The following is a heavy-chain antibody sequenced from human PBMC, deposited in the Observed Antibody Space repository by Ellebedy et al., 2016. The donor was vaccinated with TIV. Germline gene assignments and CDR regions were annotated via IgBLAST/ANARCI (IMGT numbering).Heavy chain of an antibody. Sequence: ASVKVSCKASGYTFTNYGISWVRQAPGQGLEWMGWISAYNGNTKYAQKFQGRVTMTRDASINTAYMELSSLRSEDTAVYYCANSGMRASWWFDPWGQGTLVTVSS. J-gene: IGHJ5*02. V-gene: IGHV1-18*01. CDR3: ANSGMRASWWFDP. D-gene: IGHD2-21*01. CDR1: GYTFTNYG. CDR2: ISAYNGNT.